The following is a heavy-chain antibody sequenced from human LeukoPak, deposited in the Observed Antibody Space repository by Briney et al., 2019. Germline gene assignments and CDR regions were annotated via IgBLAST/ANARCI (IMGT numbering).Heavy chain of an antibody. J-gene: IGHJ3*02. Sequence: ASAKVSCKASGYTFTSYDINWVRQATGQGLEWMGWMNPNSGNTGYAQKFQGRVTMTRNTSISTAYMELSSLRSEDTAVYYCARVKDLPGWFGEPPWADAFDIWGQGTMVTVSS. V-gene: IGHV1-8*01. CDR1: GYTFTSYD. D-gene: IGHD3-10*01. CDR3: ARVKDLPGWFGEPPWADAFDI. CDR2: MNPNSGNT.